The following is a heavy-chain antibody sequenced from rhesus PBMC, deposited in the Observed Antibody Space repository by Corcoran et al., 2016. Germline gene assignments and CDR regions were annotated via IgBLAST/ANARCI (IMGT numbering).Heavy chain of an antibody. D-gene: IGHD3-34*01. V-gene: IGHV4-147*01. CDR1: GSSISSNY. J-gene: IGHJ4*01. Sequence: QVQLQESGPVLVTPSEPLSLTCAVSGSSISSNYWSWIRQPPGKGLEWIGCIEGRRGTNNDNPPLKCRGTIKTDTTKNQFSRKRSLVTAADTAEYYGARDGENGGDLDYWGQGVLVTVSS. CDR2: IEGRRGTN. CDR3: ARDGENGGDLDY.